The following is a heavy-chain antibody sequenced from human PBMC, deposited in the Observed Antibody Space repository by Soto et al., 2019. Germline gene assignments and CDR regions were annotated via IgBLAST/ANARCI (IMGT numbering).Heavy chain of an antibody. CDR1: SGSISSTIYS. CDR3: ARAYGGYADY. CDR2: IFYSGST. J-gene: IGHJ4*02. D-gene: IGHD5-12*01. V-gene: IGHV4-39*07. Sequence: SETLSLTCTVSSGSISSTIYSWDWIRQPPGMGPEWIGSIFYSGSTNYNPSLKSRVTISVDTSKNQFSLKLSSVTAADTAVYYCARAYGGYADYWGQGALVTVSS.